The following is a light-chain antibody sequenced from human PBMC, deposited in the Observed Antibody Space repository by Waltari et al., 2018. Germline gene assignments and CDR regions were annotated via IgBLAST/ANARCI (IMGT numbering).Light chain of an antibody. CDR3: QSDDSRLSAPV. Sequence: QSVLTQPPSVSGAPGQRVTISCTGNNSNIRTSFVNWYQQFPGMAPKLLIYDNNERPSGVSDRFSGSKSGTSASLTITGLQTEDEADYYCQSDDSRLSAPVFGGGTKLTVL. J-gene: IGLJ7*01. V-gene: IGLV1-40*01. CDR2: DNN. CDR1: NSNIRTSF.